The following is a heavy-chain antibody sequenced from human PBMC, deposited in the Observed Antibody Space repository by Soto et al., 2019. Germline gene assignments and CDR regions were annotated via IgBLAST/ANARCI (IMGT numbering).Heavy chain of an antibody. Sequence: QVQLVQSGAEVKKPGSSVKVSCKASGGTFSSYAISWVRQAPGQGLEWMGGIIPIFGTANYAQKFQGRVTITADESTSTAYMELSSLRSEDTAVYYCARGRPYCSGGSCFAFDIWGQGTMVTVSS. J-gene: IGHJ3*02. CDR3: ARGRPYCSGGSCFAFDI. V-gene: IGHV1-69*12. D-gene: IGHD2-15*01. CDR1: GGTFSSYA. CDR2: IIPIFGTA.